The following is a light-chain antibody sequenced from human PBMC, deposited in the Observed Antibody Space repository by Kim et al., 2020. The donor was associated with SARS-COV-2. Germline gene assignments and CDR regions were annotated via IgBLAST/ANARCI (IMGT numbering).Light chain of an antibody. CDR3: QQRSSWPLT. CDR1: HSVSSD. Sequence: LAPGQRSTPSCRARHSVSSDLAWYQLKAGHAPKGLMYDASNRATGIPARFSGSGYGTDFTLTISSVQPEDFAVYYCQQRSSWPLTFGGGTKVDIK. CDR2: DAS. J-gene: IGKJ4*01. V-gene: IGKV3-11*01.